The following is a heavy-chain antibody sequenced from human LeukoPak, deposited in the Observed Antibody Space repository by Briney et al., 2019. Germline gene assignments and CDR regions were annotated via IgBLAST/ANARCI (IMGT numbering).Heavy chain of an antibody. D-gene: IGHD5-24*01. CDR3: ARGLRGRRDGYNSYYFDY. V-gene: IGHV1-8*01. CDR1: GYTFTSYD. J-gene: IGHJ4*02. CDR2: MNPNSGNT. Sequence: ASVKVSCKASGYTFTSYDINWVRQATGQGLEWMGWMNPNSGNTGYAQKFQGRVTMTRNTSISTAYMELSSLRSEDTAVYYCARGLRGRRDGYNSYYFDYWGQGPLVPVSS.